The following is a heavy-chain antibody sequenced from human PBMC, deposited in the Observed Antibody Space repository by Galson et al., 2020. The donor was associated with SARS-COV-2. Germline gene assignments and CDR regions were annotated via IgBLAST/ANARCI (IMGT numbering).Heavy chain of an antibody. CDR1: GYGFSDYW. Sequence: KIGESLKISCTGSGYGFSDYWIGWVRQKPGKGPEWMGIIHPSDSETIYSPSFQGQVTISADTSTRTSFLQWSSLKASDTAMYYCARHINFYFYMDVWGKGTTVTVSS. CDR2: IHPSDSET. V-gene: IGHV5-51*01. J-gene: IGHJ6*03. CDR3: ARHINFYFYMDV. D-gene: IGHD3-10*01.